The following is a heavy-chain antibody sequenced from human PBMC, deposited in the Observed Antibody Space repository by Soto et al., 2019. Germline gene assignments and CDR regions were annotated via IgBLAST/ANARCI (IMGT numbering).Heavy chain of an antibody. D-gene: IGHD6-6*01. Sequence: SETLSLTCAVYGGSFSGYYWSWIRQPPGKGLEWIGELNHSGSTNYNPSLKSRVTISVDTSKNQFSLKLSSVTAADTAVYYCARGSTRIAARPGFFCYWGQGTLVTVSS. CDR2: LNHSGST. V-gene: IGHV4-34*01. CDR3: ARGSTRIAARPGFFCY. J-gene: IGHJ4*02. CDR1: GGSFSGYY.